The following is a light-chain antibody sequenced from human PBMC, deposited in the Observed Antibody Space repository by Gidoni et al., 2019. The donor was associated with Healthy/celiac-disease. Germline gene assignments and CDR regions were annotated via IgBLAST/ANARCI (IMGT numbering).Light chain of an antibody. CDR3: QQYNSDSPLT. CDR2: KAS. CDR1: QSISSW. J-gene: IGKJ4*01. V-gene: IGKV1-5*03. Sequence: DIQMTQSPSTLSASVGDRVTITCRASQSISSWLGWYQQKPGKAPKLLIYKASSLESGVPSRFSGSGSGTEFTLTISSLQPDDFATYYCQQYNSDSPLTFXGXTKVEIK.